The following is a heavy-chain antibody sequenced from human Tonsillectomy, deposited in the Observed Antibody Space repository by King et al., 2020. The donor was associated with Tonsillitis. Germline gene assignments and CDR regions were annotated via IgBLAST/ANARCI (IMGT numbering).Heavy chain of an antibody. CDR1: GFTFNDYD. CDR3: AKRRLDSSGYYSGFDS. Sequence: VQLVESGGGVVQPGGSLRLSCAPSGFTFNDYDMSWIRQAPGKGLEWVAYIRDDGTNKYYADSVTGRFTISRDNSRNKLYLQMNGLRTGDTAVYYCAKRRLDSSGYYSGFDSWGQGTLVTVSS. D-gene: IGHD3-22*01. CDR2: IRDDGTNK. J-gene: IGHJ4*02. V-gene: IGHV3-30*02.